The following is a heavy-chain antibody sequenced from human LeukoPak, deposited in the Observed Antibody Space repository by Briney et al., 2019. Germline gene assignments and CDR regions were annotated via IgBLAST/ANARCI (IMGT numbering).Heavy chain of an antibody. V-gene: IGHV1-2*02. CDR1: GYTFTGYY. CDR2: INPNSGGT. J-gene: IGHJ6*02. D-gene: IGHD3-3*01. Sequence: ASVTVSCMASGYTFTGYYMHWVRQAPGQGLAWMGWINPNSGGTNYAQKFQGRVTMTRDTSISTAYMELSRLRSDDTAVYYCARGRFLEWLLTSDYGIDVWGQGTTVTVSS. CDR3: ARGRFLEWLLTSDYGIDV.